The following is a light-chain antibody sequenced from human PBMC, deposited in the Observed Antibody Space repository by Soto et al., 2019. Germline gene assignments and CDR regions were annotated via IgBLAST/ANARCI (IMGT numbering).Light chain of an antibody. J-gene: IGLJ2*01. CDR2: HVT. CDR1: SSDVGGYDY. Sequence: QSALTQPRSVSGSPGQSVTISCTGSSSDVGGYDYVSWFQQHPGKAPKLILYHVTKWPSGVPDRFSGSKSGNTASLTISGLQAEDEADYYCCSYAGNYVVFGGGTKLTVL. V-gene: IGLV2-11*01. CDR3: CSYAGNYVV.